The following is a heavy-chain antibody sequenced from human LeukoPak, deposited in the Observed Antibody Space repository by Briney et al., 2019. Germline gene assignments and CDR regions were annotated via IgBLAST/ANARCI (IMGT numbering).Heavy chain of an antibody. D-gene: IGHD3-9*01. Sequence: GRSLRLSCAASGFTFDDYAMHWVRQAPGKGLEWVSGISWNSGTIGYADSVKGRFTISRDNAKNSLYLQMNSLRAEDTALYYCAKDGAYDILTGYPDYWGQGTLVTVSS. CDR3: AKDGAYDILTGYPDY. CDR2: ISWNSGTI. J-gene: IGHJ4*02. V-gene: IGHV3-9*01. CDR1: GFTFDDYA.